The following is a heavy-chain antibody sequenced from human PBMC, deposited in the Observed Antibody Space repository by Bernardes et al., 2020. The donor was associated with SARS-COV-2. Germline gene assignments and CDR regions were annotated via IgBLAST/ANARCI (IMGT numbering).Heavy chain of an antibody. CDR2: ISAYNGNT. Sequence: ASVKVSCKASGYTFTSYGISWVRQAPGQGLEWMGWISAYNGNTNYAQKLQGRVTMTTDTSTSTAYIELRSLRSDDTAVYYCARGIVVVPADYYYYYGMDVWGQGTTVTVSS. D-gene: IGHD2-2*01. CDR1: GYTFTSYG. V-gene: IGHV1-18*01. J-gene: IGHJ6*02. CDR3: ARGIVVVPADYYYYYGMDV.